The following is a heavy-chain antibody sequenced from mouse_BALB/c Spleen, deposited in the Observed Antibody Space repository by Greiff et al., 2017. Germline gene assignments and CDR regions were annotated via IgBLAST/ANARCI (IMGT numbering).Heavy chain of an antibody. J-gene: IGHJ3*01. CDR2: IWGDGST. CDR1: GFSLTGYG. V-gene: IGHV2-6-7*01. Sequence: VMLVESGPGLVAPSQSLSITCTVSGFSLTGYGVNWVRQPPGKGLEWLGMIWGDGSTDYNSALKSRLSISKDNSKSQVFLKMNSLQTDDTARYYCARREGYGNYVAWFAYWGQGTLVTVSA. D-gene: IGHD2-1*01. CDR3: ARREGYGNYVAWFAY.